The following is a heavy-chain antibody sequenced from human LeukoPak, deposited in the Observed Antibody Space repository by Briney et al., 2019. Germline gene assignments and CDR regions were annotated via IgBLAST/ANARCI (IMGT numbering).Heavy chain of an antibody. J-gene: IGHJ3*02. CDR2: ISAENGNT. Sequence: ASVKVSCKASGYILTGHGVSWVRQAPGQGLEWMGWISAENGNTNYAQKFQGRLTMATDTSTNTASMELRSLRSDYTAVYYCARDSTRCRSTSCYQNDPFDIWGQGTMVTVSS. D-gene: IGHD2-2*01. V-gene: IGHV1-18*01. CDR3: ARDSTRCRSTSCYQNDPFDI. CDR1: GYILTGHG.